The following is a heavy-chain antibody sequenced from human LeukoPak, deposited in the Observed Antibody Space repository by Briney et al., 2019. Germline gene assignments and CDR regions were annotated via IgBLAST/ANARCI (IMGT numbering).Heavy chain of an antibody. CDR3: ARDFWSGLNWFDP. J-gene: IGHJ5*02. D-gene: IGHD3-3*01. CDR2: IIPIFGTA. CDR1: GGTFSSYA. Sequence: ASVTVPCKASGGTFSSYAISWVRQAPGQGLEWMGGIIPIFGTANYAQKFQGRVTITADESTSTAYMELSSLRSEDTAVYYCARDFWSGLNWFDPWGQGTLVTVSS. V-gene: IGHV1-69*13.